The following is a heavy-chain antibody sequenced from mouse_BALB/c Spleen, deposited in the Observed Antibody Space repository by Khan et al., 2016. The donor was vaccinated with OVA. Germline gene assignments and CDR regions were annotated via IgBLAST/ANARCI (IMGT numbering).Heavy chain of an antibody. J-gene: IGHJ3*01. CDR2: IWAGGST. Sequence: QVQLKQSGPGLVPPSQSLSITCTVSGFSLTTYGVHWVRQSPGKGLEWLGVIWAGGSTDYNAAFMSRLTISKDSSKSQVFFKMNSLQANDTAIYYCARKYDYDEGHANWGQGTLVTVSA. V-gene: IGHV2-2*02. CDR1: GFSLTTYG. CDR3: ARKYDYDEGHAN. D-gene: IGHD2-4*01.